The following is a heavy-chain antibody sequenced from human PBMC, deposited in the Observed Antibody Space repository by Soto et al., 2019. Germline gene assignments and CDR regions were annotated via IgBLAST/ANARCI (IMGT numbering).Heavy chain of an antibody. Sequence: PGWSLRLSCAASGFIVSFYGMHWVRQAPGKGLEWVAVISYDGSKKYYADSVKGRFTISRDDSKNTLYLQMNTLRAEDTAGYYCAKWNWDYHDSSGPVPLYNIDYWGQGTLVTVPQ. D-gene: IGHD3-22*01. J-gene: IGHJ4*01. CDR1: GFIVSFYG. CDR2: ISYDGSKK. CDR3: AKWNWDYHDSSGPVPLYNIDY. V-gene: IGHV3-30*18.